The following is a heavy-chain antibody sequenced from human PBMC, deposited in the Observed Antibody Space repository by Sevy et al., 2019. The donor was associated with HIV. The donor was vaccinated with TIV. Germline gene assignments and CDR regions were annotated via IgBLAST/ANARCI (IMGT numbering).Heavy chain of an antibody. V-gene: IGHV1-3*01. CDR3: ARDVEGALKYFDS. J-gene: IGHJ4*02. Sequence: ASVKVSCKASGYNFIFYAVHWVRQAPGQSLEWMGWINPGNGITKYSQNFQGTVTITRDTSATSTYMELASLTSEDTSVYYCARDVEGALKYFDSWGQGTLVTVSS. D-gene: IGHD1-1*01. CDR2: INPGNGIT. CDR1: GYNFIFYA.